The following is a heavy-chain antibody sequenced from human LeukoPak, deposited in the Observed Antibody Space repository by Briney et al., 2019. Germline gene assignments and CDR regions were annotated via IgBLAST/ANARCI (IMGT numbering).Heavy chain of an antibody. CDR3: ARDGCSGGSCYPKHDAFDI. D-gene: IGHD2-15*01. CDR2: IIPIFGTA. V-gene: IGHV1-69*13. J-gene: IGHJ3*02. Sequence: SVKVSCKASGYTFTSYGISWVRQAPGQGLEWMGGIIPIFGTANYAQKFQGRVTITADESTSTAYMELSSLRSEDTAVYYCARDGCSGGSCYPKHDAFDIWGQGTMVTVSS. CDR1: GYTFTSYG.